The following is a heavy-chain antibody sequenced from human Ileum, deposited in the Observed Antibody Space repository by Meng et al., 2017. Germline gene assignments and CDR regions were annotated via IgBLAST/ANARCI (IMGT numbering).Heavy chain of an antibody. J-gene: IGHJ4*02. D-gene: IGHD3-10*01. CDR2: INSDGSIT. CDR3: ASQTNSGH. V-gene: IGHV3-74*03. CDR1: GFTLTSYY. Sequence: GESLKISCAASGFTLTSYYMHWVRQAPGKGLVWVSAINSDGSITTYADSVKGRFTISRDNAKNTLYLQMDSLRGEDTAVYYCASQTNSGHWGQGAQVTVSS.